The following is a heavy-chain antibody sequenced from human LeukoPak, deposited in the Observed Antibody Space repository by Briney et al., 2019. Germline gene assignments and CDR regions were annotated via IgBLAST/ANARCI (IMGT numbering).Heavy chain of an antibody. Sequence: SETLSLTCTVSGGSISSSSYYWGWIRQPPGKGLEWIGSIYYSGSTYYNPSLKSRVTISVDTSKNQFSLKLSSVTAADTAVYYCARADRYSYGYAGAFDIWGQGTMVTVSS. V-gene: IGHV4-39*07. CDR2: IYYSGST. D-gene: IGHD5-18*01. J-gene: IGHJ3*02. CDR3: ARADRYSYGYAGAFDI. CDR1: GGSISSSSYY.